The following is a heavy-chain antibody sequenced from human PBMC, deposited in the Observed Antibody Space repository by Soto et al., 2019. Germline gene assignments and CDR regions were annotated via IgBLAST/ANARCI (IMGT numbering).Heavy chain of an antibody. CDR1: GYSFTSYW. D-gene: IGHD1-26*01. CDR3: TTEEVVGASPYYYYYYGMDV. J-gene: IGHJ6*02. V-gene: IGHV5-51*01. Sequence: GESLKISCKGSGYSFTSYWIGWVRQMPGKGLEWMGIIYPGDSDTRYSPSFQGQVTISADKSISTAYLQWSSLKASDTAVYYCTTEEVVGASPYYYYYYGMDVWGQGTTVTVSS. CDR2: IYPGDSDT.